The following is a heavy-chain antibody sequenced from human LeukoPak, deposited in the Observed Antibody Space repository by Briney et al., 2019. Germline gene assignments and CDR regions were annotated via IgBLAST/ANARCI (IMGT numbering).Heavy chain of an antibody. D-gene: IGHD6-13*01. CDR2: IYYSGST. Sequence: SETLSLTCTVSGGSISSYYWSWIRRPPGKGLEWIGYIYYSGSTNYNPSLKSRVTISVDTSKNQFSLKLSSVTAADTAVYYCARTMAAAASRDYWGQGTLVTVSS. J-gene: IGHJ4*02. V-gene: IGHV4-59*01. CDR3: ARTMAAAASRDY. CDR1: GGSISSYY.